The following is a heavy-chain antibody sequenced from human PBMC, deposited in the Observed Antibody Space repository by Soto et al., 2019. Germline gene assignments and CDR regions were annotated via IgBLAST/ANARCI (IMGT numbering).Heavy chain of an antibody. V-gene: IGHV3-21*01. CDR2: ISSSSSYI. CDR3: ARGSRYSSGWASIDYYYMDV. D-gene: IGHD6-19*01. J-gene: IGHJ6*03. Sequence: RLSRTAAEGKSVGYGRNWVSKKTGKGLEWVSSISSSSSYIYYADSVKGRFTISRDNAKNSLYLQMNSLRAGDTAVYYCARGSRYSSGWASIDYYYMDVWGKGTTVTVSS. CDR1: EGKSVGYG.